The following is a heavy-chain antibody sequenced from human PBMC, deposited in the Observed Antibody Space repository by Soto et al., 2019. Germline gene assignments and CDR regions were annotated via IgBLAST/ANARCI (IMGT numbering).Heavy chain of an antibody. CDR1: GGTFSSYA. CDR3: ARDRVSSSSDYYYYGMDV. D-gene: IGHD6-6*01. V-gene: IGHV1-69*01. J-gene: IGHJ6*02. CDR2: IIPIFGTA. Sequence: QVQLVQSGAEVKKPGSSVKVSCKASGGTFSSYAISWVRQAPGQGLEWMGGIIPIFGTANYAQKFQGRVTITADESTSTAYMELSSLRSEDTAVYYCARDRVSSSSDYYYYGMDVWGQGTTVTVSS.